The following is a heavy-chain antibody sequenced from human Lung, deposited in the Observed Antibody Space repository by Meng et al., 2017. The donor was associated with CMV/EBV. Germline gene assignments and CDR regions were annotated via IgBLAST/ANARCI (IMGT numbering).Heavy chain of an antibody. CDR1: GGTFGSYT. CDR2: IIPILGLT. J-gene: IGHJ6*02. Sequence: SVXVSCKASGGTFGSYTISWVRQAPGQGLEWMGRIIPILGLTNYAQRFEARVTMTADKSTSTAYMELSSLTSEDTAVYYCARGGIYADDYLGLDVLGQGXTVTVSS. CDR3: ARGGIYADDYLGLDV. V-gene: IGHV1-69*02. D-gene: IGHD1-26*01.